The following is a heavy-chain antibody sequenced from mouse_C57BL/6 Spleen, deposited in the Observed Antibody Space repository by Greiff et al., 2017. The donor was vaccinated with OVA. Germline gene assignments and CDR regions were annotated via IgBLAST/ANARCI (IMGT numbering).Heavy chain of an antibody. Sequence: EVKLMESGGGLVKPGGSLKLSCAASGFTFSSYTMSWVRQTPEKRLEWVATISGGGGNTYYPDSVKGRFTISRDNAKNTLYLQMSSLRSEDTALYYCARQSTTVVRVFDYWGQGTTLTVSS. CDR3: ARQSTTVVRVFDY. J-gene: IGHJ2*01. CDR2: ISGGGGNT. CDR1: GFTFSSYT. D-gene: IGHD1-1*01. V-gene: IGHV5-9*01.